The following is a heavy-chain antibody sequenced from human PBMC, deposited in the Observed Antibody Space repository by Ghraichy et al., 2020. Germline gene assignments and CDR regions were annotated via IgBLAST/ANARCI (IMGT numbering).Heavy chain of an antibody. CDR1: GGSISSYY. CDR3: ARGLHCSSTSCYTIGNWFDP. Sequence: GSLRLSCTVSGGSISSYYWSWIRQPAGKGLEWIGRIYTSGSTNYNPSLKSRVTMSVDTSKNQFSLKLSSVTAADTAVYYCARGLHCSSTSCYTIGNWFDPWGQGTLVTVSS. V-gene: IGHV4-4*07. CDR2: IYTSGST. D-gene: IGHD2-2*02. J-gene: IGHJ5*02.